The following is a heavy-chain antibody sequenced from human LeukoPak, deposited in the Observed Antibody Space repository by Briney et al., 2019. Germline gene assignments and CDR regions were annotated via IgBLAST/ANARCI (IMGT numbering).Heavy chain of an antibody. J-gene: IGHJ4*02. CDR2: ISSSSSYI. V-gene: IGHV3-21*01. Sequence: GGSLRLSCAASGFTFSSYSMNWVRQAPGKGLEWVSSISSSSSYIYYADSVKGRFTISRDNAKNSLYLQMNSLRAEDTAVYYCARDRGDFWSGYYYDYWGQGTLVTVFS. D-gene: IGHD3-3*01. CDR1: GFTFSSYS. CDR3: ARDRGDFWSGYYYDY.